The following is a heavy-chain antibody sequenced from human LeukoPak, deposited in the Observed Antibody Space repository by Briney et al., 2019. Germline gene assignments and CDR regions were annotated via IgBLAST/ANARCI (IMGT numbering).Heavy chain of an antibody. V-gene: IGHV4-59*01. J-gene: IGHJ6*03. CDR3: ARRLYSSSSYYYYYYMDV. CDR1: GGSISSYY. Sequence: SETLSLTCTVSGGSISSYYWSWIRQPPGKGLEWIGYIYYSGSTNYNPSLKSRVTISVDTSKNQFSLKLSSVTAADTAVYYCARRLYSSSSYYYYYYMDVWGKGTTVTVSS. CDR2: IYYSGST. D-gene: IGHD6-6*01.